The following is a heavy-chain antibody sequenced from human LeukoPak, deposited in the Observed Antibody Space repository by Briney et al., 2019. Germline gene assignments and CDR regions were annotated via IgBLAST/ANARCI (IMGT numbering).Heavy chain of an antibody. CDR2: ISYDGSNK. Sequence: PGRSLRLSCAASGFTFSSYAMHWVRQAPGKGLEWVAVISYDGSNKYYADSVKGRFTISRDNSKNTLYLQMNSLRAEDTAVYYCARDGYDFDWFGLADYWGQGTLVTVSS. CDR1: GFTFSSYA. J-gene: IGHJ4*02. D-gene: IGHD3-9*01. V-gene: IGHV3-30*04. CDR3: ARDGYDFDWFGLADY.